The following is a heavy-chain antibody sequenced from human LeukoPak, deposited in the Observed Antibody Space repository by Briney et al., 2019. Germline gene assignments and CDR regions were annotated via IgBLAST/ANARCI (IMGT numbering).Heavy chain of an antibody. D-gene: IGHD1-26*01. V-gene: IGHV3-48*03. J-gene: IGHJ4*02. CDR3: ARYSGSPGVFDY. CDR2: ISSSSKTI. CDR1: GFTFSSYE. Sequence: GSLRLSCAASGFTFSSYEMNWVRQAPGKGLEWVSYISSSSKTIYYADSVKGRFTISRDNAKNSLYLQMNSLRAEDTAVYYCARYSGSPGVFDYWGQGTLVTVSS.